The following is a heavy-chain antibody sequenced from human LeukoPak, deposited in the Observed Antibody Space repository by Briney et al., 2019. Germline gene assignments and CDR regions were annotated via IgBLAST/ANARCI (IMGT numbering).Heavy chain of an antibody. V-gene: IGHV3-21*01. Sequence: SGGSLRLSCAASGFTFSSYSMNWVRQAPGKGLEWVSSINSSSSYIYYANSVKGRFTISRDNAKNSLYLQMNSLRAEDTAVYYCARGDLLGFGEVLRFDPWGQGTLVTVSS. J-gene: IGHJ5*02. CDR1: GFTFSSYS. D-gene: IGHD3-10*01. CDR3: ARGDLLGFGEVLRFDP. CDR2: INSSSSYI.